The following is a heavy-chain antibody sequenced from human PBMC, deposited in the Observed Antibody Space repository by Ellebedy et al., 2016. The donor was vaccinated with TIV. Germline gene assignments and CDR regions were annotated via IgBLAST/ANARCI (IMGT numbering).Heavy chain of an antibody. Sequence: MPSETLSLTCAVYGGSFSGYCWSWIRQLPGKGLEWIGEINHSGSTNYNPSLKSRFTISVDTSKNQFSLKLSSVTAADTGVYYCARSSMRVVVPFDYWGQGTLVTVSS. D-gene: IGHD3-22*01. CDR2: INHSGST. CDR1: GGSFSGYC. V-gene: IGHV4-34*01. J-gene: IGHJ4*02. CDR3: ARSSMRVVVPFDY.